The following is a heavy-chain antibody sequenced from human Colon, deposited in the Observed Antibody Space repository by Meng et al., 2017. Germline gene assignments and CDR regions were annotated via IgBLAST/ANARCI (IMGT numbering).Heavy chain of an antibody. Sequence: GESLKISCAASGFTFSKVWMTWVRQAPGKGLEWVSRIYSDGSSTSYADSVKGRFTISRDNAKNTLYLQMNSLRADDTAVYYCARVKSGSYFGYWGQGTLVTVSS. D-gene: IGHD1-26*01. J-gene: IGHJ4*02. V-gene: IGHV3-74*01. CDR3: ARVKSGSYFGY. CDR1: GFTFSKVW. CDR2: IYSDGSST.